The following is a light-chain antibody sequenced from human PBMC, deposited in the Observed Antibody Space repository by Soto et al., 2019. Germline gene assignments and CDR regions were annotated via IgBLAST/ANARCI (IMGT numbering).Light chain of an antibody. Sequence: EIVLTQSPGTLSLSPGERATLSCRASQNVSSNFLAWYQQRPGQAPRLLIYDASRRATGFPDRFSGSGSGTDFTLTISRLETEDFAVYYCQQYGDSPTTFAQGTKVDIK. J-gene: IGKJ1*01. V-gene: IGKV3-20*01. CDR3: QQYGDSPTT. CDR2: DAS. CDR1: QNVSSNF.